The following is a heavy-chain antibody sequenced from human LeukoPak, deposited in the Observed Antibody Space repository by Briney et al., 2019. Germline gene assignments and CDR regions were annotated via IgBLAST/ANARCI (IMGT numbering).Heavy chain of an antibody. V-gene: IGHV4-39*07. Sequence: KPSQTLSLTCTVSGGSISSGSYYWGWIRQPPGKGLEWIGSIYYSGSTYYNPSLKSRVTISVDTSKNQFSLKLSSVTAADTAVYYCARQRSGYHDAFDIWGQGTMVTVSS. CDR1: GGSISSGSYY. D-gene: IGHD3-22*01. CDR3: ARQRSGYHDAFDI. CDR2: IYYSGST. J-gene: IGHJ3*02.